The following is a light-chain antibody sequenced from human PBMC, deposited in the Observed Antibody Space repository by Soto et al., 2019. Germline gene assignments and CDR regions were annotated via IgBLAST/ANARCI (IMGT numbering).Light chain of an antibody. J-gene: IGLJ1*01. Sequence: QSALAQPVSVSGSPGQSITISCTGTSXDVGAYNSVSWYQQHPHKAPQVIIYKGTQRPSGVSNRFSGSTSGNAASLTISGLQADDEADYFCCSSAPESTYVFGSGTKVIVL. CDR1: SXDVGAYNS. CDR2: KGT. CDR3: CSSAPESTYV. V-gene: IGLV2-23*01.